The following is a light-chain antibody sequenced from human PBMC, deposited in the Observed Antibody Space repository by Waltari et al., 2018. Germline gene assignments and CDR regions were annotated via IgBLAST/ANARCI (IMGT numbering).Light chain of an antibody. CDR2: AGS. V-gene: IGLV2-23*01. CDR3: CSYAGSSTYV. CDR1: SSYVGNYNL. J-gene: IGLJ1*01. Sequence: QSALTQPASVSGSPGQSITISCTGTSSYVGNYNLTSWYQQHPGKAPKSMISAGSTRPSGVSNRFSGSKSGNTASLTISGLQAEDEADYYCCSYAGSSTYVFGTGTKVTVL.